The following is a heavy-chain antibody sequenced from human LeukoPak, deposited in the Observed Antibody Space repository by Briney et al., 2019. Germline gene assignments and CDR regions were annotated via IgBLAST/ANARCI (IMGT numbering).Heavy chain of an antibody. CDR2: ITGRGEST. CDR1: GFTFSNYG. Sequence: GGSLRLSCAASGFTFSNYGMNWVRQAPGKGLEWVSGITGRGESTYYADSVKGRFTISRDNSKNTLYLQMNSLRAEDAAIYYCARAGLQQWLSFDNWGQGTLVTVST. V-gene: IGHV3-23*01. D-gene: IGHD6-19*01. CDR3: ARAGLQQWLSFDN. J-gene: IGHJ4*02.